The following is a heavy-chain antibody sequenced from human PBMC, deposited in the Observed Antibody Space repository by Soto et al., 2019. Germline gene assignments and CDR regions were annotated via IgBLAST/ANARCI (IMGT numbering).Heavy chain of an antibody. D-gene: IGHD4-17*01. CDR1: GGTFSSYA. V-gene: IGHV1-69*12. Sequence: QVQLVQSGAEVKKPGSSVKVSCKASGGTFSSYAISWVRQAPGQGLEWMGGIIPIFGTANYAQKFQGRVTITADESTSTAYMELSSLRSEDTAVYYCARVTLNISSRTHGDYVRITDFDPWGQGTLVTVSS. CDR3: ARVTLNISSRTHGDYVRITDFDP. CDR2: IIPIFGTA. J-gene: IGHJ5*02.